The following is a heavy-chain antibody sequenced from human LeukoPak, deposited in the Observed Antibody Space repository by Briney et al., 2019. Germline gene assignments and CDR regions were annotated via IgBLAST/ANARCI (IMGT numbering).Heavy chain of an antibody. CDR3: TREGETAIPV. CDR2: ISDSGST. CDR1: VGSISSYY. Sequence: KPSETLSLTCTVSVGSISSYYWSWIRQPPGKGLEWIGYISDSGSTNYNPSLKSRVTISIDTSKNQFSLKLRSVSAADTAVYYCTREGETAIPVWGQGTLVTVSS. J-gene: IGHJ4*02. V-gene: IGHV4-59*01. D-gene: IGHD5-24*01.